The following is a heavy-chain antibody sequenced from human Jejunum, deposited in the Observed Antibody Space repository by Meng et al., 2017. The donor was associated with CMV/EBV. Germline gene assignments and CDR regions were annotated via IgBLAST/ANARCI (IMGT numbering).Heavy chain of an antibody. D-gene: IGHD3-3*01. CDR3: ARGSIFVSFDS. CDR2: IHDTGST. Sequence: PQGSGQGLVKPSQTLSLTCCVSGGAIGSGDYYWSWIRQPPGKGLEWIGYIHDTGSTYYNPSLKSRVDISLGTSRNHFSLTLSSVTAEDTAVYFCARGSIFVSFDSWGQGTLVTVSS. CDR1: GGAIGSGDYY. J-gene: IGHJ4*02. V-gene: IGHV4-30-4*08.